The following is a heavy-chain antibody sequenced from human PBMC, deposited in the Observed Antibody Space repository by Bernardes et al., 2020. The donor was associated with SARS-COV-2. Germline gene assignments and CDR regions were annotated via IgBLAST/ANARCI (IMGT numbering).Heavy chain of an antibody. CDR2: IYYRGRT. D-gene: IGHD3-3*01. Sequence: SETLSLTCTVSGGSISSGGYYWSWIRQHPGKGLEWIGYIYYRGRTYYNPSLKSRVTISVDTSKNQFSLKLSSVTAADTAVYYCARAVGVTIFGVVIVNWFDPWGQGTLVTVSS. CDR1: GGSISSGGYY. CDR3: ARAVGVTIFGVVIVNWFDP. J-gene: IGHJ5*02. V-gene: IGHV4-31*03.